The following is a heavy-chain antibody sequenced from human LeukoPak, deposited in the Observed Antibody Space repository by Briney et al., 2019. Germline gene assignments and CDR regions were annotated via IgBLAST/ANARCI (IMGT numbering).Heavy chain of an antibody. CDR2: IHSDGSST. D-gene: IGHD3-22*01. Sequence: AGGSLRLSCAASGFTFSSYWMQWVRQAAGKGLVWVSRIHSDGSSTSYADSVRGRFTISRDDAKSTLYLQMNSLRAEDTAVYYCARSGWPYYFDYWGQGTLVTVSS. CDR3: ARSGWPYYFDY. J-gene: IGHJ4*02. CDR1: GFTFSSYW. V-gene: IGHV3-74*01.